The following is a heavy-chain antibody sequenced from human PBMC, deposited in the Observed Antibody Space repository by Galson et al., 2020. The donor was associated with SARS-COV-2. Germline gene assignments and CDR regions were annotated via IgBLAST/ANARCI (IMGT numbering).Heavy chain of an antibody. CDR3: ANLNLEWFDY. CDR1: GFTFSSYG. V-gene: IGHV3-30*18. CDR2: ISYDGSNK. J-gene: IGHJ4*02. D-gene: IGHD3-3*01. Sequence: GGSLRLSCAASGFTFSSYGMHWVRQAPGKGLEWVAVISYDGSNKYYADSVKGRFTISRDNSKNTLYLQMNSLRAEDTAVYYCANLNLEWFDYWGQGTLVTVSS.